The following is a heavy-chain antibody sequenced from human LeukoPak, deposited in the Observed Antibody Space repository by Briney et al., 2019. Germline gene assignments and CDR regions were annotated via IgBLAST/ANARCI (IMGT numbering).Heavy chain of an antibody. J-gene: IGHJ3*02. CDR3: AKDISSSSWRGGDAFDI. CDR1: GFTFSSYY. D-gene: IGHD6-13*01. Sequence: GGSLRLSCAASGFTFSSYYMSWVRQAPGKGLEWVANIQQDGGEKENVDSVKGRFTISRENAKNSIYLQRTILRAEDTALYYCAKDISSSSWRGGDAFDIWGQGTMVTVSS. V-gene: IGHV3-7*03. CDR2: IQQDGGEK.